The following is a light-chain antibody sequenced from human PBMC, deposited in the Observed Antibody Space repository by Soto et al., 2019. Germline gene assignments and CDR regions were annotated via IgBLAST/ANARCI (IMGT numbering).Light chain of an antibody. CDR3: QQRSNWPYLT. CDR2: DAS. CDR1: QSVSGY. J-gene: IGKJ4*01. Sequence: EIVLTQSQDTLSLSPGERATLSCRASQSVSGYLGWYQQKPGQAPRLLIYDASNRAYGVPARFRGSGSGTNFTLTSASLEPEDFAVYYCQQRSNWPYLTFGGGTRV. V-gene: IGKV3-11*01.